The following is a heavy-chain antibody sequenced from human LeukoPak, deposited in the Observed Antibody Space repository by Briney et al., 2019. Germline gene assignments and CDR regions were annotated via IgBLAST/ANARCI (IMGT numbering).Heavy chain of an antibody. CDR2: INHSGST. D-gene: IGHD3-16*01. V-gene: IGHV4-34*01. J-gene: IGHJ4*02. CDR3: ARELRRGMV. CDR1: GGSFSGYY. Sequence: SETLSLTCAVYGGSFSGYYWSWIRQPPGKGLEWIGEINHSGSTNYNPSLKSRVTISVNTSKNQFSLKLSSVTAADTAVYYCARELRRGMVWGQGTLVTVSS.